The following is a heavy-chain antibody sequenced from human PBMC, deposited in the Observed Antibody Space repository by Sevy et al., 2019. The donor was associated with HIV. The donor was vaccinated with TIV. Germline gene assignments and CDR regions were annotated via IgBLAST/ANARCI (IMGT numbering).Heavy chain of an antibody. V-gene: IGHV4-39*01. CDR1: GGSISNTAYY. J-gene: IGHJ4*02. CDR2: IYYSGNT. Sequence: SETLSLTCTVSGGSISNTAYYWGWIRQPPGKGLEWIATIYYSGNTYYNPSLKSRVAISVDTSKNQFSLKLSSVTAADTAVYYCARQKLNFGSGSHFDYWGQGTLVTVSS. D-gene: IGHD3-10*01. CDR3: ARQKLNFGSGSHFDY.